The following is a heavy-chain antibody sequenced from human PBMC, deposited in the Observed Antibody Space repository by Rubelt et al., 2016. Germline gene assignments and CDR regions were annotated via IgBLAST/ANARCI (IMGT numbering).Heavy chain of an antibody. V-gene: IGHV4-39*01. J-gene: IGHJ4*02. CDR3: ASWWLQFNDFDY. Sequence: QLQLQESGPGLVKPSETLSLTCTVSGGSISSSSYYWGWICQPPGKGLEWIGSTYYNPSRKSLVTISVETSKNPFSLKLSSVTAADTAVYYCASWWLQFNDFDYWGQGTLVTVSS. CDR1: GGSISSSSYY. CDR2: T. D-gene: IGHD5-24*01.